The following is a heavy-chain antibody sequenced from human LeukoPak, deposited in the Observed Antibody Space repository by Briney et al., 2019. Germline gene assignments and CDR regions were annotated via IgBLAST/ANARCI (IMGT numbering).Heavy chain of an antibody. D-gene: IGHD1-14*01. Sequence: PGGSLRLSCAASGFSFSSYAMTWVRQAPGKGLEWVSAISASGGTTYYVDSVKGRFTISRDNAKTTLYLKMNSLRAKDTAVYYCANDRSGTNSDFDYWGQGTLVTVSS. CDR3: ANDRSGTNSDFDY. J-gene: IGHJ4*02. CDR1: GFSFSSYA. CDR2: ISASGGTT. V-gene: IGHV3-23*01.